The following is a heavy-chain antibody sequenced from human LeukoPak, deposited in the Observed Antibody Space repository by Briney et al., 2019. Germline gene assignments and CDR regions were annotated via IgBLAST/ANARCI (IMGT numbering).Heavy chain of an antibody. CDR1: GFAFNTSG. CDR2: IHRNITTI. V-gene: IGHV3-48*04. CDR3: ATGLMDV. J-gene: IGHJ6*01. Sequence: GGSLRLSCPASGFAFNTSGMNWVRQAPGKGLQWLSYIHRNITTIYYADSVKGRFTISRDNAKNSLYLQMKNLSADDTAVYYCATGLMDVWGQGTTVIVSS.